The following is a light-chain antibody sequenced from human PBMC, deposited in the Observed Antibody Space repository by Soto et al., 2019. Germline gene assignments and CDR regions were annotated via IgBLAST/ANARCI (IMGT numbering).Light chain of an antibody. CDR1: QGIRND. CDR2: GAF. CDR3: LQHNTYPPYT. Sequence: DIQMTQSPSSLSAFVGDRVIITCRASQGIRNDLGWFQQKPGKAPQRLIYGAFTLERGVPSRFSGSGSGTEFTLTISNLQPEDFATYYCLQHNTYPPYTFGQGTKLEV. V-gene: IGKV1-17*02. J-gene: IGKJ2*01.